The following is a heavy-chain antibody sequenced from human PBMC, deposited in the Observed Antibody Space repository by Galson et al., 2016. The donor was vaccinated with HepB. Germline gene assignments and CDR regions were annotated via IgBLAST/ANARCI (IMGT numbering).Heavy chain of an antibody. Sequence: PALVKPTQTLTLTCTLSGFSLSTSGVGVGWIRQPPGKALEWLALIYWDDDKRYSPSLKNRLTVTKDTSKNQVVLTMTNMDPVDTGTYYCAHRVVGSSNTWNAGYFDSWGQGSLVSVSS. CDR2: IYWDDDK. V-gene: IGHV2-5*02. J-gene: IGHJ4*02. CDR3: AHRVVGSSNTWNAGYFDS. D-gene: IGHD6-13*01. CDR1: GFSLSTSGVG.